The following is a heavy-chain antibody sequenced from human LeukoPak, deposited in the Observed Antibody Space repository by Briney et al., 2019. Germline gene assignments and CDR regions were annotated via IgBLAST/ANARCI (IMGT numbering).Heavy chain of an antibody. CDR1: GFTFSSYA. J-gene: IGHJ4*02. Sequence: SGGSLRLSCAASGFTFSSYAMSWVRQAPGKGLEWVSAISGSGGSTYYADSVKGRITISRDNSKNTLYLQMNSLRAEDTAVYYCAKSFTDIQLWTYWGQGTLVTVSS. V-gene: IGHV3-23*01. CDR3: AKSFTDIQLWTY. CDR2: ISGSGGST. D-gene: IGHD5-18*01.